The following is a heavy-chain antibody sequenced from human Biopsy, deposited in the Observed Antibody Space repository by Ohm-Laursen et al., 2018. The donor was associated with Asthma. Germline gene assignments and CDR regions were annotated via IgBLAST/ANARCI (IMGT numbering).Heavy chain of an antibody. CDR2: ITFDGSNK. CDR3: VKDFFPGWELGQVPDY. D-gene: IGHD1-26*01. Sequence: SLRLSCAASGFTFSNYGMHWVRQAPGKGLEWVAVITFDGSNKNYTDSVKGRFTISRDNSKNSLHLQMNSLRAEDTAVYYCVKDFFPGWELGQVPDYWGQGTLVTVSS. J-gene: IGHJ4*02. V-gene: IGHV3-30*18. CDR1: GFTFSNYG.